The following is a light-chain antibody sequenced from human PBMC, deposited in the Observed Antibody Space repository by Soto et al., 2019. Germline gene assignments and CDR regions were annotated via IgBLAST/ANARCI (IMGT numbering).Light chain of an antibody. Sequence: DIQMTQSPSTLSASVGDRVTITCRASQRISSWLAWYQQKPGKAPNLLIYDASSLQSGVPSRFSGSRSGTKFTLTFSSLQPDDFATYYCQQYNSFWTFGQGTKVDIK. CDR1: QRISSW. CDR2: DAS. CDR3: QQYNSFWT. J-gene: IGKJ1*01. V-gene: IGKV1-5*01.